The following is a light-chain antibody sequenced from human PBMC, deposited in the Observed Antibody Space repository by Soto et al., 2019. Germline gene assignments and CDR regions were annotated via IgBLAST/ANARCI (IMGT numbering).Light chain of an antibody. Sequence: EIVMTQSPATLSVSPGERATLSCRASQSVSSNLAWNQQKPGQAPRLLIDGAATRATGIPARFSGSGSGTEFTLTISSLQSEDFAVYYCQQYNNWPPITFGQGTRLEIK. V-gene: IGKV3-15*01. CDR3: QQYNNWPPIT. CDR2: GAA. J-gene: IGKJ5*01. CDR1: QSVSSN.